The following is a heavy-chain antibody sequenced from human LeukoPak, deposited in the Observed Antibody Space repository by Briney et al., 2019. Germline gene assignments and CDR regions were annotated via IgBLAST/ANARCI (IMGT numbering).Heavy chain of an antibody. D-gene: IGHD6-19*01. Sequence: GGSLRLSCAASGFTFSSYAMSWVRQAPGKGLEWVSAISGSGGSTYYADSVKGRFTISRDNYKNTLYLQMNSLRAEDTAVYYCAKAMYSSGLEYYYYYGMDVWGQGTTVTVSS. CDR3: AKAMYSSGLEYYYYYGMDV. J-gene: IGHJ6*02. CDR2: ISGSGGST. CDR1: GFTFSSYA. V-gene: IGHV3-23*01.